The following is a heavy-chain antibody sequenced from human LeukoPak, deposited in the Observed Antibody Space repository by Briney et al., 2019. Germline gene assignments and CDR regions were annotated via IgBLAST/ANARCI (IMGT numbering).Heavy chain of an antibody. CDR3: ARSGFTTFDY. J-gene: IGHJ4*02. CDR2: IYNNGNT. Sequence: SETLSLTCTVSGVSISSSHCSWIRQPPGKGLEWIGYIYNNGNTNYNPSLKSRVTISLDTSKNQFSLNLNSVTAADTAVYYCARSGFTTFDYWGQGTLVSVSS. D-gene: IGHD3-22*01. CDR1: GVSISSSH. V-gene: IGHV4-59*01.